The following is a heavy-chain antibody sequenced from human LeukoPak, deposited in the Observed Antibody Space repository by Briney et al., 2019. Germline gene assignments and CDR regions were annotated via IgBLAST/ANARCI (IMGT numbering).Heavy chain of an antibody. J-gene: IGHJ6*03. CDR1: GGSMSSTGYY. V-gene: IGHV4-39*07. D-gene: IGHD3-3*01. CDR3: ARTSNTTYYDFWSGYYDYYYYYMDV. CDR2: IYYSGST. Sequence: PSETLSLTCTVSGGSMSSTGYYWGWIRQPPGKGLEWIGSIYYSGSTNYNPSLKSRVTISVDTSKNQFSLKLSSVTAADTAVYYCARTSNTTYYDFWSGYYDYYYYYMDVWGKGTTVTVSS.